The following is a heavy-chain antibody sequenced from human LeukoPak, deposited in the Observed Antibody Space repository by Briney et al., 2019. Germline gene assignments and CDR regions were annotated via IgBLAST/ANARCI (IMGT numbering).Heavy chain of an antibody. Sequence: GASVKVSCKASGYTFTSYGISWVRQVPGQGLEWMGWISAYNGNTNYAQKLQGRVTMTTDTSTSTAYMELRSLRSDDTAVYYCARGAQPYDFWSGYYLGNDYWGQGTLVTVSS. V-gene: IGHV1-18*01. J-gene: IGHJ4*02. D-gene: IGHD3-3*01. CDR1: GYTFTSYG. CDR3: ARGAQPYDFWSGYYLGNDY. CDR2: ISAYNGNT.